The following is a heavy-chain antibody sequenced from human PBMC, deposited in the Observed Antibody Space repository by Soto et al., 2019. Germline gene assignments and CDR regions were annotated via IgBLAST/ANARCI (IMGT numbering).Heavy chain of an antibody. D-gene: IGHD5-12*01. CDR1: GFTFSGSA. Sequence: EVQLVESGGGLVQPGGSLKLSCAASGFTFSGSAMHCVRQASGKGLEWVGRIRSKANSYATAYAASVKGRFTISRDDSKNTAYLQMNSLKTEDTAVYYCTRRGVVATFDDYCGQGTLVTVSS. CDR3: TRRGVVATFDDY. J-gene: IGHJ4*02. V-gene: IGHV3-73*02. CDR2: IRSKANSYAT.